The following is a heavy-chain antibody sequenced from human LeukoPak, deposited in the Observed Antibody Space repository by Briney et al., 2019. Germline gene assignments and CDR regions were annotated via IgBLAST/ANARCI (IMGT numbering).Heavy chain of an antibody. Sequence: SETLSLTCAVYGGSFSGYYWSWIRQPPGKGLEWIGEINHSGSTNYNPSLKSRVTISVDTSKNQFSMKLSSVTAADTAVYYCAGHHPRNTVDFWGQGTLVTVSS. V-gene: IGHV4-34*01. D-gene: IGHD2/OR15-2a*01. J-gene: IGHJ4*02. CDR2: INHSGST. CDR1: GGSFSGYY. CDR3: AGHHPRNTVDF.